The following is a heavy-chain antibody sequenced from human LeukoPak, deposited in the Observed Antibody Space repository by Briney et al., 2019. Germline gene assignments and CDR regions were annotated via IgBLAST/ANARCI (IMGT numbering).Heavy chain of an antibody. CDR2: STHCGVT. CDR3: ARGFVSSWFGELLVDGFDP. V-gene: IGHV4-34*01. CDR1: GGSFSGYY. J-gene: IGHJ5*02. D-gene: IGHD3-10*01. Sequence: PETLSLTCPVYGGSFSGYYWIRQPPGKEVEWSGESTHCGVTNYNPSIKTRVTMSVDTSRKQASLNLSSVTAADTAMYYCARGFVSSWFGELLVDGFDPWGQGTLVTVSS.